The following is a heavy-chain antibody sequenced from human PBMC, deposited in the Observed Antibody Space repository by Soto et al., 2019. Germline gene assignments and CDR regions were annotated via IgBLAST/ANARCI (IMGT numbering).Heavy chain of an antibody. CDR3: ARDQGGAVARTGVFWLVEY. D-gene: IGHD6-19*01. Sequence: QVQLVQSGAEVKKPGASVKVSCKASGYTFTDYYMHWVRQAPGQGLERMGWINPNSGGTNFAQKFQGRVTMTRDTSITTAYMELTRLISDDTAVYYCARDQGGAVARTGVFWLVEYWGQGSIVTVSA. CDR1: GYTFTDYY. J-gene: IGHJ4*02. V-gene: IGHV1-2*02. CDR2: INPNSGGT.